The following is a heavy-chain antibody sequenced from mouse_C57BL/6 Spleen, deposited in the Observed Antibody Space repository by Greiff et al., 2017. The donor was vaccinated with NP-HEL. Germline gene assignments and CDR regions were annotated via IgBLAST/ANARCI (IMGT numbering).Heavy chain of an antibody. V-gene: IGHV1-64*01. CDR3: AGGTTVVDY. Sequence: QVQLQQPGAELVQPGASVKLSCKASGYTFTSYWMHWVKQRPGQGLEWIGMIHPNSGSTNYNEKCKSKATLTVDKSSSTAYMQLSSLTSEDSAVYDCAGGTTVVDYWGQGTTLTVSS. CDR2: IHPNSGST. D-gene: IGHD1-1*01. J-gene: IGHJ2*01. CDR1: GYTFTSYW.